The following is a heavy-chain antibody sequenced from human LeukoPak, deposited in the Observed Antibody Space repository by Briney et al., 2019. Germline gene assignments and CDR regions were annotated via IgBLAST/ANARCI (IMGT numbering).Heavy chain of an antibody. CDR1: GFTVSGNY. Sequence: GGSLRLSCAASGFTVSGNYMSWVRQAPGKGVEWVSVIYSGGSTYYADSVKGRFTISRDNSKNTLYLQMTSLRAEDTAVYYCASDHGYSGLDYWGQGTLVTVSS. J-gene: IGHJ4*02. CDR3: ASDHGYSGLDY. V-gene: IGHV3-53*01. CDR2: IYSGGST. D-gene: IGHD1-26*01.